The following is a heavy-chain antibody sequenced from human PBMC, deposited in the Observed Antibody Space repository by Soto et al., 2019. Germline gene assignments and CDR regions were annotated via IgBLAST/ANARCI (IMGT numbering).Heavy chain of an antibody. CDR2: IHHSGST. D-gene: IGHD3-3*01. V-gene: IGHV4-34*01. J-gene: IGHJ4*02. CDR1: GGSFDGYY. CDR3: ARGVDSWSGYLF. Sequence: PSETLSLTCALYGGSFDGYYWSWIRQSPGEGLEWIGEIHHSGSTKYNPSLKSRVSLPVDTSTKQFSLKMTSMTAADRGVYYCARGVDSWSGYLFWGQGTPVTVSS.